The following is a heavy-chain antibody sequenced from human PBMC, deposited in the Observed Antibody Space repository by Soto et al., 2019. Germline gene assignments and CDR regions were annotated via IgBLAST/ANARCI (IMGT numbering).Heavy chain of an antibody. CDR2: ISGSGGST. J-gene: IGHJ6*02. CDR3: AKDTDLEGTTDYYYGMDV. Sequence: GGSLRLSCAASGFTFSSYAMSWVRQAPGKGLEWVSAISGSGGSTYYADSVKGRFTISRDNSKNTLYLQMNSLRAEDTAVYYCAKDTDLEGTTDYYYGMDVWGQGTTVTVSS. CDR1: GFTFSSYA. D-gene: IGHD1-1*01. V-gene: IGHV3-23*01.